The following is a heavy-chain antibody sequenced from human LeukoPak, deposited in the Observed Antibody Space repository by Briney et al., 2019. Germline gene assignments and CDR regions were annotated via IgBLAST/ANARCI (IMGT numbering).Heavy chain of an antibody. CDR1: GGSISGYY. Sequence: SETLSLTCSVSGGSISGYYWSWTRQPAGKGLEWIGRIYTSGSTNYNPSLKSRVTMSVDTSKNQFSLKLSYVTAADAAVYYCARPYSGSYGGPQWFDPWGQGTLVTVSS. CDR2: IYTSGST. V-gene: IGHV4-4*07. D-gene: IGHD1-26*01. CDR3: ARPYSGSYGGPQWFDP. J-gene: IGHJ5*02.